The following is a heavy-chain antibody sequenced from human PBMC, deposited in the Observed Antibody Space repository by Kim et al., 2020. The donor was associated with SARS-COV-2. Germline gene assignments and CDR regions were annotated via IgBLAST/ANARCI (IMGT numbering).Heavy chain of an antibody. CDR3: MRDPRTY. V-gene: IGHV3-7*01. CDR1: GFIISTYC. J-gene: IGHJ4*02. CDR2: IKEDGSEA. Sequence: GGSLRLSCVASGFIISTYCMTWVRQPPGKGLEWVGNIKEDGSEADYADSVKGRFTISRDNAKNSLYLQMNSLRAEDTAVYYCMRDPRTYWGQGTLVIVSS.